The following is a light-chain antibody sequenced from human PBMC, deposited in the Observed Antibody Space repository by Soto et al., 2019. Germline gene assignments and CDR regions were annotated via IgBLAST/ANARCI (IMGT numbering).Light chain of an antibody. Sequence: EILFTQSPAPPSFSPGEKATPSCTARQKVSSYLAWYQQKPGQAPRLLIYDASNRATGIPARFSGSGSGTDFTLTISGLEPEDFAVYYCQQRSNWPPVLTFGGGTKVDIK. J-gene: IGKJ4*01. CDR1: QKVSSY. V-gene: IGKV3-11*01. CDR3: QQRSNWPPVLT. CDR2: DAS.